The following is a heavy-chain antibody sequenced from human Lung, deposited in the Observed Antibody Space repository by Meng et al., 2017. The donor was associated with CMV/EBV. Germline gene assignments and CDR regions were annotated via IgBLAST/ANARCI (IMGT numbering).Heavy chain of an antibody. CDR1: GYTFSSYD. Sequence: GGSLRLSCKASGYTFSSYDISWVRQAPGQGLEWMGWISLYNGNTNSAQKFQGRVTMTTDTSTDTAYMELRSLRSDDTAVYYCARFEPLWSGYIREAAFDIXGQGXMVTVSS. CDR2: ISLYNGNT. V-gene: IGHV1-18*01. CDR3: ARFEPLWSGYIREAAFDI. J-gene: IGHJ3*02. D-gene: IGHD3-3*01.